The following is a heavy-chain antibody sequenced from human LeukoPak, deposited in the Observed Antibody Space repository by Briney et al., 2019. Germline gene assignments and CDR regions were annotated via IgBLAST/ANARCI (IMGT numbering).Heavy chain of an antibody. CDR2: INPSGGST. V-gene: IGHV1-46*01. Sequence: GASVKVSCKASGYTFTSYYMHWVRQAPGQGLEWMGIINPSGGSTSYAQKFQGRVTMTRDTSTSTVYMELSSLRSEDTAVYYCAREGGYSGYDQGRAGIAVAGIPLYWGQGTLVTVSS. D-gene: IGHD5-12*01. CDR1: GYTFTSYY. CDR3: AREGGYSGYDQGRAGIAVAGIPLY. J-gene: IGHJ4*02.